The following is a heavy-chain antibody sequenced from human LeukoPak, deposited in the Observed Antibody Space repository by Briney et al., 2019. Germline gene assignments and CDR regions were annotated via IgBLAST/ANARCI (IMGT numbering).Heavy chain of an antibody. CDR3: AREFGGLGSSSSVPDY. Sequence: ASVKVSCKASGYTFTSYYMHWVRQAPGQGLEWVGIINPSGGSTSYAQKFQGRVTMTRDMSTSTVYMELSSLRSEATAVYYRAREFGGLGSSSSVPDYWGQGTLVTVSS. D-gene: IGHD6-6*01. V-gene: IGHV1-46*01. J-gene: IGHJ4*02. CDR1: GYTFTSYY. CDR2: INPSGGST.